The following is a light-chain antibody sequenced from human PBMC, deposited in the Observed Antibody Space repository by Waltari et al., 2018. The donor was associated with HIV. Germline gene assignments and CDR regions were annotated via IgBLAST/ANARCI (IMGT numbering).Light chain of an antibody. CDR2: AAS. CDR3: QQLNTYPPDT. Sequence: DIQLIQSPSFLSASIVDSVTITCRASEDINEFLAWYQQKPGVAPKLLIYAASTLEDEVPSRFSGSGSGTDFTLTISSLQPEDFATYFCQQLNTYPPDTFGPGTKLEI. J-gene: IGKJ2*01. V-gene: IGKV1-9*01. CDR1: EDINEF.